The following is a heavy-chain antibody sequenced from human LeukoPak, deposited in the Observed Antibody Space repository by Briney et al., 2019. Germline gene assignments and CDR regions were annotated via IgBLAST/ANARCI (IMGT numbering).Heavy chain of an antibody. D-gene: IGHD3-10*01. J-gene: IGHJ3*02. V-gene: IGHV1-8*01. CDR2: MSPNSGNT. Sequence: GASVKVSCKASGCTFTSYDINWVRQATGQGLEWMGWMSPNSGNTGYAQKFQGRVTMTRDTSIGTAYLELSSLKSEDTAVYYCARGGRELGAFDIWGQGTMVTVSS. CDR1: GCTFTSYD. CDR3: ARGGRELGAFDI.